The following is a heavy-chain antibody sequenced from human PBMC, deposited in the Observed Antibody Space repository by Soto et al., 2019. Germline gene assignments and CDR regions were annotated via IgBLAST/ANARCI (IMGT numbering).Heavy chain of an antibody. CDR2: ISAYNGNT. CDR1: GYTFTSYG. Sequence: ASVKVSCKASGYTFTSYGISWVRQAPGQGLEWMGWISAYNGNTNYAQKLQGRVTMTTDTSTSTAYMELRSLRSDDTAGYYCARRLPVADHFDYWGQGTLVTVSS. D-gene: IGHD6-19*01. V-gene: IGHV1-18*01. CDR3: ARRLPVADHFDY. J-gene: IGHJ4*02.